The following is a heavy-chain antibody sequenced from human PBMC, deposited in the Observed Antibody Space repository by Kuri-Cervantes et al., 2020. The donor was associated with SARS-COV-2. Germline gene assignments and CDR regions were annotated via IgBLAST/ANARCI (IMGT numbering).Heavy chain of an antibody. CDR2: FDPEDGET. CDR3: ATKGGGGLRFLEWLWGPWFDP. V-gene: IGHV1-24*01. D-gene: IGHD3-3*01. J-gene: IGHJ5*02. CDR1: GGTFSSYA. Sequence: ASVKVSCKASGGTFSSYAISWVRQAPGQGLEWMGGFDPEDGETIYAQKFQGRVTMTEDTSTDTAYMELSSLRSEDTAVYYCATKGGGGLRFLEWLWGPWFDPWGQGTLVTVSS.